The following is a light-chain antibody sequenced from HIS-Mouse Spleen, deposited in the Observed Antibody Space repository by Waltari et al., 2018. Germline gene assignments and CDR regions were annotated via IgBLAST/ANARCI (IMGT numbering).Light chain of an antibody. J-gene: IGKJ4*01. CDR2: AAS. Sequence: DIQLTQSPSFLSASVGDRVTITCRASQGISSYLAWYQQKPGKPPKLLIYAASTLQSGVPSRFSGSGSGTEFTLTISSLQPEDFATYYCQQLNSYPQETFGGGTKVEIK. CDR3: QQLNSYPQET. V-gene: IGKV1-9*01. CDR1: QGISSY.